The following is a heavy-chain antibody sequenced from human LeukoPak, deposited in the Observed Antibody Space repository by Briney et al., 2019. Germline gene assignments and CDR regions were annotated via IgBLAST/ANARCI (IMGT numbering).Heavy chain of an antibody. CDR3: AKDMEATGSIGTLFDY. CDR2: IKPDGSET. D-gene: IGHD3-9*01. V-gene: IGHV3-7*03. Sequence: GGSLRLSCAASQVTFTTYWMSWVRQAPGKGVEGVAHIKPDGSETYYVDSVKGRFTISRDNAKNSLYLQMNSLRAEDTALYYCAKDMEATGSIGTLFDYWGQGTLVTVSS. CDR1: QVTFTTYW. J-gene: IGHJ4*02.